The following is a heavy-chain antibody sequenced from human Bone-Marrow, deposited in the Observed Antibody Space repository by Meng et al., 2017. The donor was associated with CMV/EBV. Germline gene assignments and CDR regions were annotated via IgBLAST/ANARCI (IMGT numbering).Heavy chain of an antibody. CDR2: ISYDGSNK. V-gene: IGHV3-30*04. Sequence: GESLKISCAASGFTFSSYAMHWVRQAPGKGLEWVAVISYDGSNKYYADSVKGRFTISRDNSKNTLYLQMNSLRAEDTAVYYCARGYYDFWSGGGGMDVWGQGTTVTVSS. CDR3: ARGYYDFWSGGGGMDV. CDR1: GFTFSSYA. J-gene: IGHJ6*02. D-gene: IGHD3-3*01.